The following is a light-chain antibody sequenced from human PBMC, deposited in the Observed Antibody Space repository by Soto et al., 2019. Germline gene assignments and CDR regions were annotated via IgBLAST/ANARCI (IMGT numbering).Light chain of an antibody. CDR3: QQYKKYPHS. Sequence: EIQMTQSPSTLSASVGDRVTITCRASQSISSWLAWYQQKPGKAPKLLIYDASSLESGVPSRFSGSGSGKQYTLTISSQQHDDFATYYCQQYKKYPHSFGQGTKLELK. CDR1: QSISSW. CDR2: DAS. V-gene: IGKV1-5*01. J-gene: IGKJ2*01.